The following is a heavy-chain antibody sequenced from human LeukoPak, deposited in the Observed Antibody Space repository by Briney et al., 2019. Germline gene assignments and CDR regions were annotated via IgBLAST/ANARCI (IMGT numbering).Heavy chain of an antibody. Sequence: SQTLSLTCAISGDSVSSNSAAWNWIRQSPSRGLEWLGRTYYRSKWYNDYAVSVKSRITINPDTSKNQFSLQLNSMTPEDTAVYYCAREIFGQWLGHYYFDYWGQGTLVTVSS. D-gene: IGHD6-19*01. J-gene: IGHJ4*02. CDR3: AREIFGQWLGHYYFDY. V-gene: IGHV6-1*01. CDR2: TYYRSKWYN. CDR1: GDSVSSNSAA.